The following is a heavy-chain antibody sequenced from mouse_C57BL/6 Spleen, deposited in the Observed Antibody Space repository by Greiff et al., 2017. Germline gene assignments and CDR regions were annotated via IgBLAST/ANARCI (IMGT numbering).Heavy chain of an antibody. CDR2: IDPENGDT. CDR3: TRGLRRRAWFAY. Sequence: VQLKQSGAELVRPGASVKLSCTASGFNIKDDYMHWVKQRPEQGLEWIGWIDPENGDTEYASKFQGKATITADTSSNTAYLQLSSLTSEDTAVYYCTRGLRRRAWFAYWGQGTLVTVSA. V-gene: IGHV14-4*01. D-gene: IGHD2-2*01. CDR1: GFNIKDDY. J-gene: IGHJ3*01.